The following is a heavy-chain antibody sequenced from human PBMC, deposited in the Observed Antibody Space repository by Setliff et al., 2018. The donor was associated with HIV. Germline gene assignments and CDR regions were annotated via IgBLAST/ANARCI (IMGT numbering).Heavy chain of an antibody. J-gene: IGHJ4*02. Sequence: RLSCAASGFTFNNAWMSWVRQAPGKGLEWVSYISSSSSTIYYADSVKGRFTISRDNAKNSLYLQMNSLRAEDTAVYYCARDAAVTTYYFDYWGQGTLVTVSS. CDR2: ISSSSSTI. CDR3: ARDAAVTTYYFDY. CDR1: GFTFNNAW. V-gene: IGHV3-48*01. D-gene: IGHD4-17*01.